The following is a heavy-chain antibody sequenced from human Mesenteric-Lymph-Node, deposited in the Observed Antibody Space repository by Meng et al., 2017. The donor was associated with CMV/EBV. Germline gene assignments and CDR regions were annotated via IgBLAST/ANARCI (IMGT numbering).Heavy chain of an antibody. D-gene: IGHD3-3*01. CDR3: AKDKHDFWSGYFANDAFDI. Sequence: SLKISCVASGFTFDDYAMHWVRQAPGKGLEWVSGISWNSGSIGYADSVKGRFTISRDNAKNSLYLQMNSLRAEDTALYYCAKDKHDFWSGYFANDAFDIWGQGTMVTVSS. CDR2: ISWNSGSI. CDR1: GFTFDDYA. J-gene: IGHJ3*02. V-gene: IGHV3-9*01.